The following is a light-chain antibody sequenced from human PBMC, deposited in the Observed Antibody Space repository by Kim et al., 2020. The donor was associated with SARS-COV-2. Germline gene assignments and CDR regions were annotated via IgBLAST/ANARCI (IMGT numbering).Light chain of an antibody. CDR1: QNIVNW. CDR2: KAS. CDR3: QQYYSPFLFT. J-gene: IGKJ2*01. V-gene: IGKV1-5*03. Sequence: DVQLTQSPSTLSASVGDRVTITCRASQNIVNWLTWYQKKPGKAPNLLIYKASTLASGVPSRFSGSGSGTELTLTINSLQPDDFATYYCQQYYSPFLFTFGQGTKLEI.